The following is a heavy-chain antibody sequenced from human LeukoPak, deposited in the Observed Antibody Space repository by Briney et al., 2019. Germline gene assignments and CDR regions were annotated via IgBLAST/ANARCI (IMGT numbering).Heavy chain of an antibody. Sequence: GGSLRLSCAASGFTFSSYEMNWVRQAPGKGLEWISYITTSGSSTKYADSVKGRFTISRDNAKNSVVLQMNSLRAEDTAVYYCTRERRGSYYAFESWGQGTLVSVSS. J-gene: IGHJ4*02. CDR2: ITTSGSST. CDR3: TRERRGSYYAFES. CDR1: GFTFSSYE. V-gene: IGHV3-48*03. D-gene: IGHD3-16*01.